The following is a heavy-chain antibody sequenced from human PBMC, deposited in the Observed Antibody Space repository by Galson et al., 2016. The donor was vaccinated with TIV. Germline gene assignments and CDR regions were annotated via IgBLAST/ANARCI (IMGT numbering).Heavy chain of an antibody. CDR3: ATDRNTASDTYHHYYGMDV. D-gene: IGHD5-18*01. CDR2: IIPLFSTA. CDR1: GGSFSSHV. V-gene: IGHV1-69*13. J-gene: IGHJ6*02. Sequence: SVKVSCKASGGSFSSHVFSWVRQAPGQGLEWMGGIIPLFSTANYAQKFQGRVTITADESTGTAYMELSGLTSGDTAVYYCATDRNTASDTYHHYYGMDVWGQGTTVTVS.